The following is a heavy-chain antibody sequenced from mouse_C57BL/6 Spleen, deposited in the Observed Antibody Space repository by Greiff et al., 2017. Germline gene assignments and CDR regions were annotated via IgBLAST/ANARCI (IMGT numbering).Heavy chain of an antibody. CDR1: GFTFSDYG. CDR3: ARQYYGSSYAWFAY. D-gene: IGHD1-1*01. CDR2: ISSGSSTI. J-gene: IGHJ3*01. V-gene: IGHV5-17*01. Sequence: EVKLMESGGGLVKPGGSLKLSCAASGFTFSDYGMHWVRQAPEKGLEWVAYISSGSSTIYYADTVKGRFTISRDNAKNTLFLQMTSLRSEDTAMYYCARQYYGSSYAWFAYWGQGTLVTVSA.